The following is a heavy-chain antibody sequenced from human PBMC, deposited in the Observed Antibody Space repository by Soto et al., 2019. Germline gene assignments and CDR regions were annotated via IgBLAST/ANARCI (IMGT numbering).Heavy chain of an antibody. Sequence: QIQLVQSGGEVKKPGASVKVYCKSSGYNFISHSITWVRQAPGQGLEWMGRISAYNGNTNHAQKFQGRLNITTDTSTSTAYMELRSLRSGDTAVYYYAIGGFCGGAPGCRDMDVWGQGTTVTVSS. J-gene: IGHJ6*02. D-gene: IGHD2-21*01. CDR2: ISAYNGNT. CDR3: AIGGFCGGAPGCRDMDV. V-gene: IGHV1-18*01. CDR1: GYNFISHS.